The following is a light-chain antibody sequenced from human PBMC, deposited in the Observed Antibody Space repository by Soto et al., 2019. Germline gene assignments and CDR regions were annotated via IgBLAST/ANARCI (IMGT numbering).Light chain of an antibody. CDR2: GAS. V-gene: IGKV3D-15*01. CDR3: QQYNSYPWT. CDR1: QSVSSN. J-gene: IGKJ1*01. Sequence: EIVMTQSPGTLSVSPGERSTLSCGASQSVSSNLAWYQQKPGQAPRLLIYGASTRATGIPARFTGSGSGTDFTLTITSLEPEDFATYYCQQYNSYPWTFGQGTKVDIK.